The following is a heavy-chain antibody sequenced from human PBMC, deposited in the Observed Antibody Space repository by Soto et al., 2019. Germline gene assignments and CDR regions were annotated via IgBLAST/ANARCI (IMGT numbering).Heavy chain of an antibody. CDR1: RDTFNKYA. CDR3: ARGETYLGV. CDR2: IIPIFSSR. D-gene: IGHD3-16*01. V-gene: IGHV1-69*01. Sequence: QVQLVQSGAEEKKPGSSVKVSCKTSRDTFNKYAFNWVRQAPGQGLEWMGWIIPIFSSRNYAEKFQGRVTITADDSTSTAYMELRSLRFEDTAVYYCARGETYLGVWGQGTTVTVSS. J-gene: IGHJ6*02.